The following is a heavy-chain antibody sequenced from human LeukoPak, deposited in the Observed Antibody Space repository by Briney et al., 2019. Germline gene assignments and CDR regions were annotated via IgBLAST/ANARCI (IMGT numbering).Heavy chain of an antibody. CDR3: ARAVGGAFYMDV. Sequence: PGGSLRLSCVASGLTVNSSFISWVRQAPGKGLEWVSVFYSGGATYFADSVKGRFTMSRDNSKNTLYPQMNNLRAEDTGMYCCARAVGGAFYMDVWGKGTTVTVSS. J-gene: IGHJ6*03. D-gene: IGHD2-15*01. CDR1: GLTVNSSF. V-gene: IGHV3-53*01. CDR2: FYSGGAT.